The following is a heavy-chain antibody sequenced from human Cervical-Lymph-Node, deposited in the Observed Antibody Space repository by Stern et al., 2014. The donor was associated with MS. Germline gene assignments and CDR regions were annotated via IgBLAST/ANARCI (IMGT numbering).Heavy chain of an antibody. V-gene: IGHV3-23*04. CDR2: ISHSSTTT. CDR3: ARAWATYXASXGXHAXQYFFDF. Sequence: EXHLVESGGGLVQPGGSLRLSCEASGFTFSNHAMNWVRQSPGGGLEWVATISHSSTTTYYAGSVKGRFSVSRDDSKNILYLQMNGLRYEDTAVYYCARAWATYXASXGXHAXQYFFDFWGQGALITVSP. J-gene: IGHJ4*02. D-gene: IGHD5-18*01. CDR1: GFTFSNHA.